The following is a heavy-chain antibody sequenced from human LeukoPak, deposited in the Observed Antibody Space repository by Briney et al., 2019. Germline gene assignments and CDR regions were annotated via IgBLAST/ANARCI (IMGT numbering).Heavy chain of an antibody. CDR3: TRDPVRGLLWFGESFNY. D-gene: IGHD3-10*01. CDR1: GFTFGDYA. CDR2: IRSKAYGGIT. V-gene: IGHV3-49*03. J-gene: IGHJ4*02. Sequence: GGSLRLSCTASGFTFGDYAMSWFRQAPGKGREWVGFIRSKAYGGITEYAASVKGRFTISRDDSKVFAYVQMNSRKTEDRAVYYCTRDPVRGLLWFGESFNYWGQGTLVTVSS.